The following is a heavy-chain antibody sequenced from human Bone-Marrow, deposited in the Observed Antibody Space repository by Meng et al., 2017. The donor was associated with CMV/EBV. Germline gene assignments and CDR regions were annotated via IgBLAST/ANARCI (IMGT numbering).Heavy chain of an antibody. D-gene: IGHD2-2*01. CDR2: MNPNSGNT. CDR1: GYTFTSYD. CDR3: ARGVRRSTSFDY. Sequence: ASVKVSCKASGYTFTSYDINWVRQATGQGLGWMGWMNPNSGNTGYAQKFQGRVTITRNTSISTAYMELSSLRSEDTAVYYWARGVRRSTSFDYWGQGTLVTVSS. V-gene: IGHV1-8*03. J-gene: IGHJ4*02.